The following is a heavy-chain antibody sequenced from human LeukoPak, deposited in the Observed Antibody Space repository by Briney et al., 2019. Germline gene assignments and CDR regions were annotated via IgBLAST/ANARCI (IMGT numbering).Heavy chain of an antibody. D-gene: IGHD2-2*02. J-gene: IGHJ4*02. CDR3: ARVGRYCSSTSCYIAY. V-gene: IGHV1-2*02. CDR1: GYTFTGYY. Sequence: SVKVSCKASGYTFTGYYMHWVRQAPGQGLEWMGWINPNSGGTNYAQKFQGRVTMTRDTSISTAYMELSRLRSDDTAVYYCARVGRYCSSTSCYIAYWGQGTLVTVSS. CDR2: INPNSGGT.